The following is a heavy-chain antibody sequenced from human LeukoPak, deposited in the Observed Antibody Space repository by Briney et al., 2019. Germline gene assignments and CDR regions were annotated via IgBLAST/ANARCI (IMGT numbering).Heavy chain of an antibody. CDR2: ISGSGGST. J-gene: IGHJ4*02. CDR1: GFTFSSYA. V-gene: IGHV3-23*01. Sequence: PGGSLRLSCAASGFTFSSYAMSWVRQAPGKGLEWVSAISGSGGSTYYADSVKGRFTISRDNSKNTLYLQMNSLRAEDTAVYYCAKDPSVLRFLEWLGDHWGQGTLVTVSS. CDR3: AKDPSVLRFLEWLGDH. D-gene: IGHD3-3*01.